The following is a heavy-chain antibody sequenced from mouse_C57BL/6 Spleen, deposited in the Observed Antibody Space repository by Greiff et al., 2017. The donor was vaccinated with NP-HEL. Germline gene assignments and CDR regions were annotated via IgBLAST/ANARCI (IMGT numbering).Heavy chain of an antibody. D-gene: IGHD2-2*01. CDR1: GYAFSSYW. J-gene: IGHJ3*01. V-gene: IGHV1-80*01. Sequence: QVQLQQSGAELVKPGASVKISCKASGYAFSSYWMNWVKQRPGKGLEWIGQIYPGDGDTNYNGKFKGKATLTAAKSSSTAYMQLSSLTSEYSSVYFCAGGVTTSYWGQGTLVTVSA. CDR3: AGGVTTSY. CDR2: IYPGDGDT.